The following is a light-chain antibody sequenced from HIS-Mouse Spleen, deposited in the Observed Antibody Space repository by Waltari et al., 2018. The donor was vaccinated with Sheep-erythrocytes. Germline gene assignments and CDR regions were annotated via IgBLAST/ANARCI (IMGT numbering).Light chain of an antibody. CDR1: QSISSY. J-gene: IGKJ3*01. CDR2: AAS. V-gene: IGKV1-39*01. CDR3: QQSYSTPQFT. Sequence: DIQMTQSPSSLSAPVGYRVTITCRASQSISSYLNWYQQKPGKAPKLLIYAASSLQSGVPSRFSGSGSGTDFTLTISSLQPEDFATYYCQQSYSTPQFTFGPGTKVDIK.